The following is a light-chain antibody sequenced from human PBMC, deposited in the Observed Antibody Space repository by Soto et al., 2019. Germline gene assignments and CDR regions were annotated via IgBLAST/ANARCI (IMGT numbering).Light chain of an antibody. J-gene: IGKJ4*01. CDR3: QQYXSWPLT. CDR1: QSVYSN. Sequence: EIVMTQSPATLSLSPGERATLSCRASQSVYSNLAWYQQKPGQTPRLLIYESSTRATGIPARFSGGGSGTEFTLTISSLQXEDXADYFXQQYXSWPLTFGGGTKVEIK. V-gene: IGKV3-15*01. CDR2: ESS.